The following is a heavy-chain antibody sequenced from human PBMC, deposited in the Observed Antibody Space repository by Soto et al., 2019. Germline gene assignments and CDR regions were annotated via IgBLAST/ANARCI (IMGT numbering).Heavy chain of an antibody. CDR1: GFTFDDYA. J-gene: IGHJ4*02. CDR3: ARGRPNGYYFDY. V-gene: IGHV3-9*01. CDR2: ISWNSGSI. Sequence: EVQLVESGGGLVQPGRSLRLSCAASGFTFDDYAMHWVRQAPGKGLEWVSGISWNSGSIGYADSVKGRFNISRDNAKNSLYLQMNSLRAEDTALYYCARGRPNGYYFDYWGQGTLVTVSS. D-gene: IGHD2-15*01.